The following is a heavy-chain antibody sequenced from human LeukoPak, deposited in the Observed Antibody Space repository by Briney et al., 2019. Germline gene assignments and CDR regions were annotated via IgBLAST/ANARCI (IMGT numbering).Heavy chain of an antibody. CDR3: ARHSGQWLDPWDY. D-gene: IGHD6-19*01. CDR2: INHSGST. Sequence: PSETLSLTCAVYGGSFSGYYWSWIRQPPGKGLEWIGEINHSGSTNYNPSLKSRVTISVDTSKNQFSLKLSSVTAADTAVYYCARHSGQWLDPWDYWGQGTLVTVSS. CDR1: GGSFSGYY. J-gene: IGHJ4*02. V-gene: IGHV4-34*01.